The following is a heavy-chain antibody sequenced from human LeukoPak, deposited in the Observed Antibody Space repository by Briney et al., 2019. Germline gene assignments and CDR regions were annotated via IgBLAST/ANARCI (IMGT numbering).Heavy chain of an antibody. V-gene: IGHV3-53*01. D-gene: IGHD5-24*01. CDR3: ARDRDGYFDL. J-gene: IGHJ2*01. CDR1: GFTVSSNY. CDR2: IYSDDTT. Sequence: GGSLRLSCAASGFTVSSNYMSWVRQAPGKGPEWVSVIYSDDTTYYADSVKGRFTISRDNSKNTLYFQMNTLRAEDTAVYHCARDRDGYFDLWGRGTLVTVSS.